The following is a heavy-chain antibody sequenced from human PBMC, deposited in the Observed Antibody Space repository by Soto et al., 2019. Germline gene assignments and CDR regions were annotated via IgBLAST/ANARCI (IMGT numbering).Heavy chain of an antibody. CDR2: ISAYNGNT. CDR1: GYTVTSYG. CDR3: ARDGMIVVVHTFDY. J-gene: IGHJ4*02. Sequence: QVQLVQSGAEVKKHGASVKVSCKASGYTVTSYGTSWVRQAPEQGLEWMGWISAYNGNTNYAQKLQGRVTMTTDTSTSTAYMELRSLRSDDTAVYYCARDGMIVVVHTFDYWGQGTLVTVSS. D-gene: IGHD3-22*01. V-gene: IGHV1-18*01.